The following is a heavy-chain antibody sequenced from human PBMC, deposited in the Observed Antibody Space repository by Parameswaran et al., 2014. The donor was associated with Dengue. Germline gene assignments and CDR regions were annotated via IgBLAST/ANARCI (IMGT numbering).Heavy chain of an antibody. CDR3: ARDVGERITMVRGVGFRHYGMDV. D-gene: IGHD3-10*01. J-gene: IGHJ6*02. V-gene: IGHV4-39*07. CDR2: IYYSGST. Sequence: WIRQPPGKGLEWIGSIYYSGSTYYNPSLKSRVTISVDTSKNQFSLKLSSVTAADTAVYYCARDVGERITMVRGVGFRHYGMDVWGQGTTVTVSS.